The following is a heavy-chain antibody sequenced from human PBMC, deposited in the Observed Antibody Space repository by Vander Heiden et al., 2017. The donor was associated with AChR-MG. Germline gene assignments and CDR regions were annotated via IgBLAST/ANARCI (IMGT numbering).Heavy chain of an antibody. V-gene: IGHV3-23*01. CDR3: AKGGA. CDR1: GFPFSNYD. J-gene: IGHJ5*02. Sequence: EVPLLASGGGLVQPGGSLSLSCAASGFPFSNYDMSWVRQAPGKGLEWVSAISASGVSTYYADSVEGRFIISRDNSKNTLYLQMNSLRVEDTAVYYCAKGGAWGQGTLVTVSS. CDR2: ISASGVST.